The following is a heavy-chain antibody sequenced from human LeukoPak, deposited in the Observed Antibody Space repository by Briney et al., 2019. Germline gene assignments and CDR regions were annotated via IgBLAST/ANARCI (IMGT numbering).Heavy chain of an antibody. CDR3: AKNTAQLDS. CDR2: IIDSVGST. CDR1: GFTFRNYG. Sequence: GGSLRLSCAASGFTFRNYGMSWVRQAPGKGLEWVSSIIDSVGSTYYSDSVKGRFTISSDTSKNTLSLQMNCLRAEDTAIYYCAKNTAQLDSWGQGTQVTVSS. V-gene: IGHV3-23*01. D-gene: IGHD4-17*01. J-gene: IGHJ4*02.